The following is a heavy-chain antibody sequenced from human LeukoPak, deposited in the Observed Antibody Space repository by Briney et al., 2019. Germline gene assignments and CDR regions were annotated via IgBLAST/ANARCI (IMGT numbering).Heavy chain of an antibody. CDR3: ANGRGYSGYDLPLDY. Sequence: GGSLRLSCAASGFTFSSYAMSWVRQAPGKGLEWVSAISGSGGSTYYADSVKGRFTISRDNSKNTLYLQMNSLRAEDTAVYYCANGRGYSGYDLPLDYWGQGTLVTVSS. D-gene: IGHD5-12*01. CDR2: ISGSGGST. V-gene: IGHV3-23*01. CDR1: GFTFSSYA. J-gene: IGHJ4*02.